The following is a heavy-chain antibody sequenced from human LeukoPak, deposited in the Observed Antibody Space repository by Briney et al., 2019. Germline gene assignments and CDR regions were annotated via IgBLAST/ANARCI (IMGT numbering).Heavy chain of an antibody. Sequence: PGGSLRLSCGASGFTFSGSAMHWVRQASGKGLEWVGRIRSKANSYATAYAASVKGRFTISRDDSKNTAYLQMNSLKTEGTAVYYCTRQASDWLLLGEDYWGQGTLVTVSS. CDR1: GFTFSGSA. J-gene: IGHJ4*02. CDR2: IRSKANSYAT. CDR3: TRQASDWLLLGEDY. V-gene: IGHV3-73*01. D-gene: IGHD3-9*01.